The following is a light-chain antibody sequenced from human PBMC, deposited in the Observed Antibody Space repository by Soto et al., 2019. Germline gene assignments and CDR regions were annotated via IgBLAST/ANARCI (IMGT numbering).Light chain of an antibody. Sequence: EFVLTQSPGTLSLSPGERATLSCRASRSVSTFLGWYQQKPGQPPRLLIYDASNRATDVPARFSGSGSGTDFTLTISSLEPEDFAVYYCQQRSNWPWSFGQGTKVEIK. CDR1: RSVSTF. V-gene: IGKV3-11*01. J-gene: IGKJ1*01. CDR2: DAS. CDR3: QQRSNWPWS.